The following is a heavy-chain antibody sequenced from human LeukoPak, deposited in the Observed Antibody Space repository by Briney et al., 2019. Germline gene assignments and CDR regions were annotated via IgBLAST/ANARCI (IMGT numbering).Heavy chain of an antibody. D-gene: IGHD2-15*01. J-gene: IGHJ6*02. CDR1: GGSISSSNW. V-gene: IGHV4-4*02. Sequence: PSGTLSLTCAVSGGSISSSNWWSWVRQPPGKGLECIGEIYHSGSTNYNPSLKSRVTISVDKSKNQFSLKLSSVTAADTAVYYCASAQGGYCSGGSCYGWGQGTTVTVSS. CDR3: ASAQGGYCSGGSCYG. CDR2: IYHSGST.